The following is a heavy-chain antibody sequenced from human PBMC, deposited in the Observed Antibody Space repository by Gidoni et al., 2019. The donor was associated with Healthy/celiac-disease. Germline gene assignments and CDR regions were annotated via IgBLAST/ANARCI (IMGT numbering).Heavy chain of an antibody. Sequence: EWVAVISYDGSNKYYADSVKGRFTISRDNSKNTLYLQMNSLRAEDTAVYYCAKDDSGGDGYNYRVNAFDIWGQGTMVTVSS. V-gene: IGHV3-30*18. D-gene: IGHD5-12*01. CDR2: ISYDGSNK. CDR3: AKDDSGGDGYNYRVNAFDI. J-gene: IGHJ3*02.